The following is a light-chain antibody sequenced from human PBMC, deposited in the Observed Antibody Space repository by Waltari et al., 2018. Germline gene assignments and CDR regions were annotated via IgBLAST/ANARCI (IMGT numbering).Light chain of an antibody. J-gene: IGKJ1*01. CDR3: QQYFSVPRT. V-gene: IGKV4-1*01. CDR2: WAS. CDR1: QNLLSSVNSNSY. Sequence: DCVMTQSPESLPVSLGERASITCISSQNLLSSVNSNSYLAWFQQRPGRPPKLLIYWASTRQSGVPDRFTGSGSGTNFTLTITSLRAEDVAVYYCQQYFSVPRTFGRGTKVEVK.